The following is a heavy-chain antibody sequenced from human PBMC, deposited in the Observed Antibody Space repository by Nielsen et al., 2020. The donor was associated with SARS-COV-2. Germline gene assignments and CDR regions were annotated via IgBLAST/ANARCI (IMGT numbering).Heavy chain of an antibody. CDR3: ARGDAALSSKGYYYYYGMDV. Sequence: ASVKVSCKASGYTFTGYYMHWVRQAPGQGLEWMGRINPNSGGTNYAQKFQGRVTMTRDTSISTAYMELSRLRSDDTAVYYCARGDAALSSKGYYYYYGMDVWGQGTTVTASS. D-gene: IGHD2-2*01. V-gene: IGHV1-2*06. CDR2: INPNSGGT. CDR1: GYTFTGYY. J-gene: IGHJ6*02.